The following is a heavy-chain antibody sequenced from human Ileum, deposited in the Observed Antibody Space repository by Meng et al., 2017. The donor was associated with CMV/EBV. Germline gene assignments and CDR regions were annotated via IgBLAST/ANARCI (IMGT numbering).Heavy chain of an antibody. CDR3: TRGAAGFGEF. Sequence: LCCAASGFNFSYYGMHWVRQAPGKGLEWVAVISDDGSKIYYADSVKGRFTISRDNSQKMVYLQTNSLRPEDTAVYYCTRGAAGFGEFWGQGTLVTVSS. J-gene: IGHJ4*02. CDR1: GFNFSYYG. D-gene: IGHD3-10*01. V-gene: IGHV3-30*19. CDR2: ISDDGSKI.